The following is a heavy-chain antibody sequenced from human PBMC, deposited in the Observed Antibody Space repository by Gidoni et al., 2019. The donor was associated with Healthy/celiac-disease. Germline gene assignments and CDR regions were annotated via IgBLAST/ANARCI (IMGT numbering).Heavy chain of an antibody. V-gene: IGHV4-59*01. CDR3: ARTGYGVSYYFDY. D-gene: IGHD4-17*01. CDR1: GGSISSYY. J-gene: IGHJ4*02. Sequence: QVQLQESGPGLVKPSETLSLTCPVSGGSISSYYWTWIRQPPGKGLEWIGYIYYSGSPNYHPSLKSLVTISVDTSKNQFSLKLSSVTAADTAVYYCARTGYGVSYYFDYWGQGTLVTVSS. CDR2: IYYSGSP.